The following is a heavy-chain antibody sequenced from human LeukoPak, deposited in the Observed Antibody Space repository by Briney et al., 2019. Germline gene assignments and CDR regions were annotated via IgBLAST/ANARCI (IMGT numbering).Heavy chain of an antibody. Sequence: PSETLSLTCTVSGGSISSSSYYWAWIRQPPGKGLEWIGEVHLDGRTNYNPSLKSRLIMSVDLPENHISLELTSVTAADTAVYYCAREGGFYRPLDYSGQGTLVTVSS. CDR3: AREGGFYRPLDY. J-gene: IGHJ4*02. V-gene: IGHV4-39*07. D-gene: IGHD3-3*01. CDR1: GGSISSSSYY. CDR2: VHLDGRT.